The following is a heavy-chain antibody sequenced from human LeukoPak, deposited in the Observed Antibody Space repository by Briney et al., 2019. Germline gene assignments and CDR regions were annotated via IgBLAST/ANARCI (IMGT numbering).Heavy chain of an antibody. CDR2: IRYDGSNK. V-gene: IGHV3-30*02. D-gene: IGHD2-2*01. J-gene: IGHJ4*02. CDR1: GFTFSSYG. CDR3: AKDCCSSTSCYLFDY. Sequence: GGSLRLSCAASGFTFSSYGMHWVRQAPGKGLERLAFIRYDGSNKYYPDSVKGQFTISRDNSKNTLYLQMNSLRAEDTAVYYCAKDCCSSTSCYLFDYWGQGTLVTVSS.